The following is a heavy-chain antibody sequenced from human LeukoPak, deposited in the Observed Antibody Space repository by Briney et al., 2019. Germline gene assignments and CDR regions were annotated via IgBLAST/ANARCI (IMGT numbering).Heavy chain of an antibody. Sequence: SETLSLTCTVSGGSISSSSYYWGWIRQPPGKGLEWIGSIYYSGSTYYNPSLKSRVTISVDTSKNQFSLKLSSVTAADTAVYYCARGFRDIAVAGGLAPFDYWGQGTLVTVSS. J-gene: IGHJ4*02. D-gene: IGHD6-19*01. V-gene: IGHV4-39*07. CDR2: IYYSGST. CDR1: GGSISSSSYY. CDR3: ARGFRDIAVAGGLAPFDY.